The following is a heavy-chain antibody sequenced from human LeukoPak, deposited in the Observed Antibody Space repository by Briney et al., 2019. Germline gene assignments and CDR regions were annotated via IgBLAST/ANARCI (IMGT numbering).Heavy chain of an antibody. J-gene: IGHJ4*02. CDR2: IDTSSTTM. CDR3: VRDRGTYRPIDY. V-gene: IGHV3-48*04. Sequence: GGSLRLSCAASGLTFSKYSMTWVRQAPGEGLEWVSFIDTSSTTMYYTDSVKGRFTISRDNAKNSLYLQMNSLKVEDTAIYYCVRDRGTYRPIDYWGQGTLVTVSS. D-gene: IGHD1-26*01. CDR1: GLTFSKYS.